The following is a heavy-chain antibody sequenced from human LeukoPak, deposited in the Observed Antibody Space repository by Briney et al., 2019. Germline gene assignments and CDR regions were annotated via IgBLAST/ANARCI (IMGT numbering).Heavy chain of an antibody. J-gene: IGHJ4*02. Sequence: ASVKVSCKASGYTLATYGISWVRQAPGQGLEWMAWISGYNGNTNYAQKFQGRVTMTTDTSTNTAYMELRSLRSDDTAVYYCARDRLITYRSSSTFDYWGQGTLVTVSS. CDR1: GYTLATYG. CDR3: ARDRLITYRSSSTFDY. D-gene: IGHD6-6*01. V-gene: IGHV1-18*01. CDR2: ISGYNGNT.